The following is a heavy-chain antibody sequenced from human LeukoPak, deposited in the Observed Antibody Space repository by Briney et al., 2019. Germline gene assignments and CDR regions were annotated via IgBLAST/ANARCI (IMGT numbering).Heavy chain of an antibody. D-gene: IGHD6-19*01. CDR1: GGSVSGGRFY. V-gene: IGHV4-61*01. CDR3: ARRYSSGWYQEYFQH. J-gene: IGHJ1*01. Sequence: SETLSLTCAVSGGSVSGGRFYWSWIRQPPGKRLEWIGYIFYSGSTNYNPSLKSRVTISVDTSKNQFSLKLSSVTAADTAVYYCARRYSSGWYQEYFQHWGQGTLVTVSS. CDR2: IFYSGST.